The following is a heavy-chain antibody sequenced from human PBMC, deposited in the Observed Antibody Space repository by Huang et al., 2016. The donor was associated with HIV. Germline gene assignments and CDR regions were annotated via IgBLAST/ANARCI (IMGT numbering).Heavy chain of an antibody. V-gene: IGHV4-34*01. J-gene: IGHJ2*01. D-gene: IGHD6-13*01. Sequence: QVQLQQWGAGLLKPSETLSLTCAVYGGSVSGHYWSWLRQPPGKGLEWIAAINDNGYTNYNPSLKSRVTISVHTSRNQFSLKLNSVTAADAAVYYCARASWYEPRSWYFGLWGRGTLVTVSS. CDR3: ARASWYEPRSWYFGL. CDR2: INDNGYT. CDR1: GGSVSGHY.